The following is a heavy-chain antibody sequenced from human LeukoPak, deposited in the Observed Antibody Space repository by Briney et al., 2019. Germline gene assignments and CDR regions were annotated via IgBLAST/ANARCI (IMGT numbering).Heavy chain of an antibody. CDR3: ARDYPSSSSGPRRSTYYYYYYMDV. Sequence: PGGSLRLSCAASGFTFSSYAMHWVRQAPGKGLEWVAVISYDGSNKYYADSVKGRFTISRDNSKNTLYLQMNSLRAEDTAVYYCARDYPSSSSGPRRSTYYYYYYMDVWGKGTTVTVSS. J-gene: IGHJ6*03. V-gene: IGHV3-30*01. D-gene: IGHD6-6*01. CDR2: ISYDGSNK. CDR1: GFTFSSYA.